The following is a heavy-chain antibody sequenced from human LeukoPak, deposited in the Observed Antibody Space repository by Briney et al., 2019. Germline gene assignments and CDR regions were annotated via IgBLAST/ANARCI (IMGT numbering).Heavy chain of an antibody. Sequence: GGSLRLSCSASGFTFTNYGMSWVRQAPGKGLEWVSGLSGSGDGQFYADSVEGRFTISRDIFNNIWYLQMNSLRAEDTAVYYCAKGCQCPSGLSSWFNPRGQGTLVAVSS. CDR3: AKGCQCPSGLSSWFNP. J-gene: IGHJ5*02. CDR1: GFTFTNYG. D-gene: IGHD1-14*01. CDR2: LSGSGDGQ. V-gene: IGHV3-23*01.